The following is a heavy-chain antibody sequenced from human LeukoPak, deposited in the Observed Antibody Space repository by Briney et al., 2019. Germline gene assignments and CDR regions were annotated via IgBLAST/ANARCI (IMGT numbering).Heavy chain of an antibody. CDR3: ARRRYCSSTSCSGFDY. CDR2: IYPGDSDT. Sequence: GKSLKISCKGSGYRFTSYWIGWVRQMPGKGLEWMGIIYPGDSDTRYSPSFQGQVTISADKSISTAYLQWSSLKASDTAMYYCARRRYCSSTSCSGFDYWGQGTLVTVSS. D-gene: IGHD2-2*01. CDR1: GYRFTSYW. V-gene: IGHV5-51*01. J-gene: IGHJ4*02.